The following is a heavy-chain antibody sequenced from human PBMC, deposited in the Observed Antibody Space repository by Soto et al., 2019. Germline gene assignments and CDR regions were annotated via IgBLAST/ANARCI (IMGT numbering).Heavy chain of an antibody. V-gene: IGHV3-33*08. CDR2: IWSDGTKK. J-gene: IGHJ4*02. CDR1: GFTFRNYA. CDR3: ARDNRHYFGSGSYPFDY. Sequence: QVQLVESGGGVVQPGRSLRLSCGASGFTFRNYAMHWVRQAPGKGLEWVAVIWSDGTKKYYADSVKGRFTTSRDNSKNTLYLQMNSLRAEDTAVYFCARDNRHYFGSGSYPFDYWGQGTLVTVSS. D-gene: IGHD3-10*01.